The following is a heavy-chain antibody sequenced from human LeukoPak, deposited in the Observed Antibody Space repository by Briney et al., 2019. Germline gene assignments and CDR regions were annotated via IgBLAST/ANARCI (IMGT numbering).Heavy chain of an antibody. CDR2: ISYDGSNK. J-gene: IGHJ5*02. Sequence: PGGSLRLSCAASGFTFSSYAMHWVRQAPGKGLEWVAVISYDGSNKYYADSVKGRFTISRDNSKNTLYLQMNSLRAEDTAVYYCVSWLRGGEWFDPWGQGTLVTVSS. CDR3: VSWLRGGEWFDP. D-gene: IGHD5-12*01. V-gene: IGHV3-30*04. CDR1: GFTFSSYA.